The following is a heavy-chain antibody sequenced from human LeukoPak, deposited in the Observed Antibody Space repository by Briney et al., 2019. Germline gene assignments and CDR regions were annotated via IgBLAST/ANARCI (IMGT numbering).Heavy chain of an antibody. J-gene: IGHJ4*02. D-gene: IGHD3-10*01. V-gene: IGHV3-23*01. Sequence: PGGSLRLSCAASGFTFSSYAMSWVRQAPGKGLEWLSAISGSGGSTYYADSVKGRFTISRDNSKNTLYLQMNSLRAEDTAVYYCAKRPVLLWFGELFGYWGQGTLVTVSS. CDR3: AKRPVLLWFGELFGY. CDR2: ISGSGGST. CDR1: GFTFSSYA.